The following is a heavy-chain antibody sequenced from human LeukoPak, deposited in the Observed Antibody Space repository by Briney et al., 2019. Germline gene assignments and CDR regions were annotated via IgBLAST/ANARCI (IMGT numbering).Heavy chain of an antibody. CDR2: ISGSGGST. D-gene: IGHD3-10*01. CDR3: AKVTTMVRGVNDY. J-gene: IGHJ4*02. Sequence: PGGSLRLSCAASGFTFSSYAMSWVRQAPGKGLEWVSAISGSGGSTYYADSVKGRFTISRDNSKNTLYLQMNSLRAEDTAVDYCAKVTTMVRGVNDYWGQGTLVTVSS. CDR1: GFTFSSYA. V-gene: IGHV3-23*01.